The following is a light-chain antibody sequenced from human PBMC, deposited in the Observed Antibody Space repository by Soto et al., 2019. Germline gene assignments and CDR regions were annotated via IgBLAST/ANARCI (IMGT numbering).Light chain of an antibody. J-gene: IGKJ1*01. CDR1: QSITRNF. V-gene: IGKV3-20*01. Sequence: EIVLTQSPGTLSLSPGERATLSCRASQSITRNFLGWYQQKPGQAPRLLIYGASNMATGVPDRFIGSGSGADFTLSISRLEPEDFAVYYCQQYGSLPRTFGQGTKVEIK. CDR3: QQYGSLPRT. CDR2: GAS.